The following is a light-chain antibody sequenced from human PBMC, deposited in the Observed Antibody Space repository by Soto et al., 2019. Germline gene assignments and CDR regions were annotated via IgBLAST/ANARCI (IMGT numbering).Light chain of an antibody. J-gene: IGKJ5*01. CDR3: QQRSNWPPIT. V-gene: IGKV3-11*01. Sequence: EIVMTQSPATLSVSPGETTRLSCRASQSVSSYLAWYQQKPGQAPRLLIYDATNRATGIPARFSGSGSGTDFTLTISSLEPEDFAVYYCQQRSNWPPITFGQGTRLEIK. CDR2: DAT. CDR1: QSVSSY.